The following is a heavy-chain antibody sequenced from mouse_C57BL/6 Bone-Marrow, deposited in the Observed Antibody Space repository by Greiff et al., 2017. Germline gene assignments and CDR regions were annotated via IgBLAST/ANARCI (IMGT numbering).Heavy chain of an antibody. Sequence: VQLQQPGAELVKPGASVKLSCKASGYTFTSYSMQWVKQRPGQGLEWIGEIEPSDSYTNYNQKFKGKATLTVDTSSSTAYMELSSLTSEDSAVYYCARPPYYSGSSDAMDYWGQGTSVTVSS. CDR1: GYTFTSYS. J-gene: IGHJ4*01. CDR3: ARPPYYSGSSDAMDY. CDR2: IEPSDSYT. V-gene: IGHV1-50*01. D-gene: IGHD1-1*01.